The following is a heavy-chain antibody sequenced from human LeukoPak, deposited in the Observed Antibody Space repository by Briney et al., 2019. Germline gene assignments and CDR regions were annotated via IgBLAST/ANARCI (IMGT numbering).Heavy chain of an antibody. D-gene: IGHD5-18*01. V-gene: IGHV3-21*01. J-gene: IGHJ4*02. CDR1: GFTFSSYS. CDR2: ISSSSSYI. CDR3: ARVGYSYGAYYFDY. Sequence: GGSLRLSCAASGFTFSSYSMNWVRQAPGKGLEWVSSISSSSSYIHYADSVKGRFTISRDNAKNSLYLQMNSLRAEDTAVYYCARVGYSYGAYYFDYWGQGTLVTVSS.